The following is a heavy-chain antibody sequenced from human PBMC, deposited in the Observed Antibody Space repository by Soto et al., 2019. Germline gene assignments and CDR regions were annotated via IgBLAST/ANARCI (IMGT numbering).Heavy chain of an antibody. V-gene: IGHV1-24*01. CDR1: AYFLTALS. D-gene: IGHD1-26*01. CDR2: FDCKDGAT. Sequence: ASAKVSCKESAYFLTALSIHCVRHAPGNGLEWMGGFDCKDGATIYAQKFQGRDTMTEDTSTDTAYMELSSLTSEDTAIYYCADGDGIVKSIVYFDSWGQGTLVTVSS. J-gene: IGHJ4*02. CDR3: ADGDGIVKSIVYFDS.